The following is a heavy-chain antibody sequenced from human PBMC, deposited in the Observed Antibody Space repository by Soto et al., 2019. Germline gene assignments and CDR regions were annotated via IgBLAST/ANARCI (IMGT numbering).Heavy chain of an antibody. CDR3: ASAPGVGHCINGVCYTGCTFLR. CDR1: GGSISSGDYY. D-gene: IGHD2-8*01. J-gene: IGHJ4*02. V-gene: IGHV4-30-4*01. CDR2: IFYNGST. Sequence: QVQLQESGPGLVKPSQTLSLTCTVSGGSISSGDYYWNWIRQPPGKGLEWIGSIFYNGSTYYNPSPKNRFSVSLDTSKNQFSLKLRSVTAADTAVYSCASAPGVGHCINGVCYTGCTFLRWGQGTLVTVSS.